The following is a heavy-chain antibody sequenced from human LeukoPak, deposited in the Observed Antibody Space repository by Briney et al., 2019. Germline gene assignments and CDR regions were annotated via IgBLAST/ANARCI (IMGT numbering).Heavy chain of an antibody. Sequence: PSETLSLTCTVSGGSISSYYWSWIRQPPGKGLEWIGYIYYSGSTNYNPSLKSRVTISVDTSKNQFSLKLSSVTAADTAVYYCASLEYCSSTSCYYYGMDVWGQGTTVTVSS. CDR2: IYYSGST. V-gene: IGHV4-59*08. D-gene: IGHD2-2*01. CDR3: ASLEYCSSTSCYYYGMDV. J-gene: IGHJ6*02. CDR1: GGSISSYY.